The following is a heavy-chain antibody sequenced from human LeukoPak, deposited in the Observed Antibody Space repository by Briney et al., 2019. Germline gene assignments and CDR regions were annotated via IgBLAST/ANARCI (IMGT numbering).Heavy chain of an antibody. D-gene: IGHD3-10*01. CDR1: GGSFSGYY. J-gene: IGHJ4*02. CDR2: INHSGST. CDR3: ARVSYGSGSHVDY. Sequence: PSETLSLTCAVYGGSFSGYYWSWIRQPPGKGLEWIWEINHSGSTNYNPSLKSRVTISVDTSKNQFSLKLSSVTAADTAVYYCARVSYGSGSHVDYSGQGTLVTVSS. V-gene: IGHV4-34*01.